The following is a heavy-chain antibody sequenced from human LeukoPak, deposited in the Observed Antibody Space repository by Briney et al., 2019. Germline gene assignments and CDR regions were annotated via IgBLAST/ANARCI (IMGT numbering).Heavy chain of an antibody. CDR3: ARGTGGSYGSDY. Sequence: SSETLSLTCTVSGGSISSSSYYWGWIRQPPGKGLEWIGNIYYSGSTYYNPSLKSRVTISVDTSKNQFSLKLSSVTAADTAVYYCARGTGGSYGSDYWGQGTLVTVSS. CDR1: GGSISSSSYY. V-gene: IGHV4-39*07. D-gene: IGHD1-26*01. CDR2: IYYSGST. J-gene: IGHJ4*02.